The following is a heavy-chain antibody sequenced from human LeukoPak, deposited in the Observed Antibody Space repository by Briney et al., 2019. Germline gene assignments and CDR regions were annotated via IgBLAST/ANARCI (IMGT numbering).Heavy chain of an antibody. CDR1: GYTFTSYY. CDR3: ARALVEMATIVPFDY. D-gene: IGHD5-24*01. CDR2: INPSGGST. Sequence: GASVKVSCKASGYTFTSYYMHWVRQAPGQGLEWMGIINPSGGSTSYAQKFQGRVTMTRDTSTSTVYMELSSLRSEDTAVYYCARALVEMATIVPFDYWGQGTLVTVSS. V-gene: IGHV1-46*01. J-gene: IGHJ4*02.